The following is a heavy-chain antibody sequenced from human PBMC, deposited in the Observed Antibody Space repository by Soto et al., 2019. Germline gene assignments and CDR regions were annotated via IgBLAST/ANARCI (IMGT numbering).Heavy chain of an antibody. D-gene: IGHD6-13*01. J-gene: IGHJ5*02. CDR2: INSDGSST. CDR1: GFTFSSYW. V-gene: IGHV3-74*01. Sequence: GGSLRLSCAASGFTFSSYWMHWVRQAPGKGLVWVSRINSDGSSTSYADSVKGRFTISRDNAKNTLYLQMNSLRAEDTAVYYCARVHSSSWYGDNWFDPWGQGTLVTVSS. CDR3: ARVHSSSWYGDNWFDP.